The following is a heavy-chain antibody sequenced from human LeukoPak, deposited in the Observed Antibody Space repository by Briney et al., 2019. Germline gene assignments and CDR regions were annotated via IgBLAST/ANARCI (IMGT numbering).Heavy chain of an antibody. V-gene: IGHV4-59*08. D-gene: IGHD2-15*01. J-gene: IGHJ4*02. CDR2: LYYSGIT. Sequence: PSETLSLTCSVSGGSVSSNYWSWIRQPPGKTLEWIGYLYYSGITKYNPSFKSRATMSIDTSKNQFSLKLSSVTAADTAVYYCATRAAFCSGGSCPVLFDYWGQGTLVTVSS. CDR3: ATRAAFCSGGSCPVLFDY. CDR1: GGSVSSNY.